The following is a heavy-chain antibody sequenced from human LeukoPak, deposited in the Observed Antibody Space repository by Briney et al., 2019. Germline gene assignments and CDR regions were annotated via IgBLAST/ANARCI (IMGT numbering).Heavy chain of an antibody. Sequence: SETLSLTCTVSGGSISSYYWGWIRQPPGKGLEWIGSIYYSGSTYYNPSLKSRVTISVDTSKNQFSLKLSSVTAADTAVYYCARRVPYGDLYFDYWGQGTLVTVSS. CDR1: GGSISSYY. CDR2: IYYSGST. J-gene: IGHJ4*02. CDR3: ARRVPYGDLYFDY. D-gene: IGHD4-17*01. V-gene: IGHV4-39*01.